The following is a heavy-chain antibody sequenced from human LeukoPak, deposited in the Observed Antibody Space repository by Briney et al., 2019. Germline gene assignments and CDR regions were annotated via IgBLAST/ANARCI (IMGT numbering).Heavy chain of an antibody. CDR1: RFTFSSYW. Sequence: GGSLRLSCAASRFTFSSYWMHWVRQAPGKGLVWVSRINSDGSRTSYADSVKGRFTISRDNAKNTLYLQMNSLRAEDTAVYYCAREEGSGYYYVDYWGQGTLVTVSS. V-gene: IGHV3-74*01. J-gene: IGHJ4*02. CDR2: INSDGSRT. D-gene: IGHD3-22*01. CDR3: AREEGSGYYYVDY.